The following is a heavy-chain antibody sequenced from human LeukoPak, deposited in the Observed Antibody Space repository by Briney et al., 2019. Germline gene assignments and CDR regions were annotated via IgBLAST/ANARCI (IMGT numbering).Heavy chain of an antibody. CDR2: IYYSGST. CDR1: GGSFSGYY. D-gene: IGHD3-3*01. V-gene: IGHV4-59*01. Sequence: SETLSLTCAVYGGSFSGYYWSWIRQPPGKGLEWIGYIYYSGSTNYNPSLKSRVTISVDTSKNQFSLKLSSVTAADTAVYYCARGEYDFWSGYDYWGQGTLVTVSS. J-gene: IGHJ4*02. CDR3: ARGEYDFWSGYDY.